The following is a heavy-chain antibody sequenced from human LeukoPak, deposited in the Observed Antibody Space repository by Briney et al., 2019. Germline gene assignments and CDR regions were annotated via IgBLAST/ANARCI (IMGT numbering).Heavy chain of an antibody. V-gene: IGHV3-7*03. CDR2: ISQDGREK. CDR3: VGGIGWQPDY. D-gene: IGHD6-19*01. J-gene: IGHJ4*02. Sequence: GGSLRLSCAASAGFTFSDYWMNWVRQAPGKGLEWVAIISQDGREKLYVDSVKGRLTISRDNAKSSLYLQINSLRAEDTAVYYCVGGIGWQPDYWGQGTLVTVSS. CDR1: AGFTFSDYW.